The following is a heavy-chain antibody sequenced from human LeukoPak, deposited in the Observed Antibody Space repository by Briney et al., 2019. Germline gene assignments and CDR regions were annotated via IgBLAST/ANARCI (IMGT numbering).Heavy chain of an antibody. Sequence: GGSLRRSCSASGFTFSNYGMHWVRQAPGKGLEWVAFIRYDGTNKYYADSVKGRFTISRDNSKNTLYLQMNSLRAEDTAVYYCAKDPSPYSGSYPEYWGQGTLVTVSS. CDR3: AKDPSPYSGSYPEY. V-gene: IGHV3-30*02. D-gene: IGHD1-26*01. CDR2: IRYDGTNK. J-gene: IGHJ4*02. CDR1: GFTFSNYG.